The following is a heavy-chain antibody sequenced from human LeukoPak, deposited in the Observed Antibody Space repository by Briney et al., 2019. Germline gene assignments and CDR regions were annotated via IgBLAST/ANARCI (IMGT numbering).Heavy chain of an antibody. CDR1: GGSISGSSYY. V-gene: IGHV4-39*07. Sequence: SETLSLTCTVSGGSISGSSYYWGWIRQPPGKGLEWIGSIYYSGSTYYNPSLKSRVTISVDTSKNQFSLKLSSVTAADTAVYYCARESLEMVRAFDIWGQGTMVTVSS. CDR2: IYYSGST. J-gene: IGHJ3*02. D-gene: IGHD5-24*01. CDR3: ARESLEMVRAFDI.